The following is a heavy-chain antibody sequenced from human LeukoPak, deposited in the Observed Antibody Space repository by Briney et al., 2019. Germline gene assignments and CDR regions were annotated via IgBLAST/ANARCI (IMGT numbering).Heavy chain of an antibody. CDR1: GYTLTGHY. CDR3: ARQTGDDALDI. Sequence: ASVKVSFKASGYTLTGHYIHWVRQAPGQGLEWMGWISPHSGFTMHPQRFQGRVTMTTDTSISTAFLEVRRLRSDDTAAYYCARQTGDDALDIWGQGTMITVYS. CDR2: ISPHSGFT. J-gene: IGHJ3*02. D-gene: IGHD7-27*01. V-gene: IGHV1-2*02.